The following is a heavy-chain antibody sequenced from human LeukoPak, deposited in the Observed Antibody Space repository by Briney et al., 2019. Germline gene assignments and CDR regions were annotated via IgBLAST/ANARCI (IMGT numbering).Heavy chain of an antibody. CDR2: IYTSGST. V-gene: IGHV4-4*07. J-gene: IGHJ6*03. D-gene: IGHD3-22*01. CDR3: ARGARHYYDSSGYYPRGYYYYYMDV. Sequence: SETLSLTCTVSGGSISSYYWRWIRQPAGKGLEWIGRIYTSGSTNYNPSLKSRVTMSVDTSKNQFSLKLSSVTAADTAVYYCARGARHYYDSSGYYPRGYYYYYMDVWGKGTTVTVSS. CDR1: GGSISSYY.